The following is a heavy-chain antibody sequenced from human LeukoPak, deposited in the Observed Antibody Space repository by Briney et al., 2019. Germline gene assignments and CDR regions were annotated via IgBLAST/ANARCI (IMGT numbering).Heavy chain of an antibody. CDR1: GYTLTELS. D-gene: IGHD3-22*01. CDR3: ATVRAYDYDSSGYYDY. Sequence: ASVKVSCKVSGYTLTELSMHWVRQAPGKGLEWMGGFGPEDGETIYAQKFQGRVTMTEDTSTDTAYMELSSLRSEDTAVYYCATVRAYDYDSSGYYDYWGQGTLVTVSS. J-gene: IGHJ4*02. V-gene: IGHV1-24*01. CDR2: FGPEDGET.